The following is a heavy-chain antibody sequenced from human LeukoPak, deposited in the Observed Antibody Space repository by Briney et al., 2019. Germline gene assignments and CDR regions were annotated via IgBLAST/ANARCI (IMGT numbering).Heavy chain of an antibody. V-gene: IGHV1-69*13. Sequence: SVKVSCKASGGTFSSYAISWVRQAPGQGLEWMEGIIPIFGTANYAQKFQGRVTITADESTSTAYMELSSLRSEDTAVYYCARDSVWSGYYLGPRVNDAFDIWGQGTMVTVSS. CDR1: GGTFSSYA. D-gene: IGHD3-3*01. CDR3: ARDSVWSGYYLGPRVNDAFDI. J-gene: IGHJ3*02. CDR2: IIPIFGTA.